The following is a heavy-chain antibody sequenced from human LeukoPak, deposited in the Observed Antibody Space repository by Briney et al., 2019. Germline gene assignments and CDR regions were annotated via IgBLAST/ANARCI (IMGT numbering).Heavy chain of an antibody. CDR1: GGTFSSYA. J-gene: IGHJ3*02. V-gene: IGHV1-69*05. D-gene: IGHD3-3*01. CDR2: IIPIFGTA. CDR3: ARPEYYDDAFDI. Sequence: SSVKVSYKASGGTFSSYAISWVRQAPGQGLEWMGGIIPIFGTANYAQQFQGRVTITTDESTSTAYMELSSLRSEDTAVYYCARPEYYDDAFDIWGQGTMVTVSS.